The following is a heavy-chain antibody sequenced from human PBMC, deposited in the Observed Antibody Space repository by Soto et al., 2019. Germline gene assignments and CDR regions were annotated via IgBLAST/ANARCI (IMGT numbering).Heavy chain of an antibody. V-gene: IGHV4-61*08. Sequence: SETLSLTCTVSGGSISSGGYYWSWIRQPPGKGLEWIGYIYYSGSTNYNPSLKSRVTISVDTSKNQFSLKLSSVTAADTAVYYCARETQRSVTNSGRAHSISPWFDPWGQGTLVTVSS. J-gene: IGHJ5*02. CDR2: IYYSGST. D-gene: IGHD4-17*01. CDR3: ARETQRSVTNSGRAHSISPWFDP. CDR1: GGSISSGGYY.